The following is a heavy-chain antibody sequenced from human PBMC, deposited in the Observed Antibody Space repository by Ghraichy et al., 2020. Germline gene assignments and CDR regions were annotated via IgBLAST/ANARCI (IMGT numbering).Heavy chain of an antibody. Sequence: GSLRLSCAAAGFSSIHYYMNWVRQAPGKGLEWVSSIGSSPSYIYYADSVKGRFTISRDDAKNSLYLQMNSLRAEDTAVYYCARDLLSPSHDAFEMWGQGTMVTVSS. V-gene: IGHV3-21*01. CDR1: GFSSIHYY. J-gene: IGHJ3*02. CDR3: ARDLLSPSHDAFEM. CDR2: IGSSPSYI.